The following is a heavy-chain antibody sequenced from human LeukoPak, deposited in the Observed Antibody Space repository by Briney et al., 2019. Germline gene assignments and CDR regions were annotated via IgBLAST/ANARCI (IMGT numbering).Heavy chain of an antibody. J-gene: IGHJ4*02. Sequence: SETLSLTCTVSGGSISSSSYYWGWIRQPPGEGLEWIGEINHSGSTNYNPSLKSRVTISVDTSKNQFSLKLSSVTAADTAVYYCARVGGVGYWGQGTLVTVSS. CDR2: INHSGST. V-gene: IGHV4-39*07. CDR1: GGSISSSSYY. CDR3: ARVGGVGY.